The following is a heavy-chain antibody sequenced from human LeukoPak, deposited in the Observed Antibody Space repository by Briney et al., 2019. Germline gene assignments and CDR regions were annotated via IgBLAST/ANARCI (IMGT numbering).Heavy chain of an antibody. CDR3: ARGRQNYGDYPY. D-gene: IGHD4-17*01. CDR1: GFTVSGDY. Sequence: GGSLRLTCVVSGFTVSGDYISWFRQAPGKGLEWVSVLYYGVSTFYKDSVKGRFTTSGDNFNNTVYLQMNSLRAEDTAVYYCARGRQNYGDYPYWGQGTLVTVSS. V-gene: IGHV3-53*01. CDR2: LYYGVST. J-gene: IGHJ4*02.